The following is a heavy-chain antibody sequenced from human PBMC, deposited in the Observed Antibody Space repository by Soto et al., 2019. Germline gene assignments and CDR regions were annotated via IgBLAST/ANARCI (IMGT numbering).Heavy chain of an antibody. D-gene: IGHD5-12*01. CDR2: IYYSGST. CDR1: GGSISSSSYY. Sequence: QLQLQESGPGLVKPSETLSLTCTVSGGSISSSSYYWGWIRQPPGKGLEWIGSIYYSGSTYYNPSLKSRVTISVDTSKNQFSLKLSSVTAADTAVYYCAVNSRDGYNFRDYWGQGTLVTVSS. V-gene: IGHV4-39*01. CDR3: AVNSRDGYNFRDY. J-gene: IGHJ4*02.